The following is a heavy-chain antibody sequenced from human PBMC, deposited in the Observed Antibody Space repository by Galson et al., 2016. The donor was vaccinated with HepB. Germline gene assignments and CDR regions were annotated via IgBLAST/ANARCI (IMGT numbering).Heavy chain of an antibody. V-gene: IGHV3-48*04. CDR3: VRDPNALDY. J-gene: IGHJ4*02. CDR1: GFTFGVYS. CDR2: IDKRVSPI. Sequence: SLRLSCAASGFTFGVYSMNWVRQAPGKGLEWVAYIDKRVSPIYYAETVKGRFTISSNSAQNSLYLQMNSLRADDTAVDYCVRDPNALDYWGQGTLVTVSS.